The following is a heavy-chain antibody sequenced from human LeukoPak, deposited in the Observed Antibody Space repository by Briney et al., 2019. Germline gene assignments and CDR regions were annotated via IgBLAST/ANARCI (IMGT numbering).Heavy chain of an antibody. J-gene: IGHJ6*03. CDR1: GITFSRYS. CDR3: ARGLYGSSLTYYYYYMDV. V-gene: IGHV3-7*01. D-gene: IGHD3-10*01. Sequence: SGGSLRLSCAASGITFSRYSMNWVRQAPGKGLEWVANIKQDGSEKYYVDSVKGRFTISRDNAKNSLYLQMNSLRAEDTAVYYCARGLYGSSLTYYYYYMDVWGKGTTVTISS. CDR2: IKQDGSEK.